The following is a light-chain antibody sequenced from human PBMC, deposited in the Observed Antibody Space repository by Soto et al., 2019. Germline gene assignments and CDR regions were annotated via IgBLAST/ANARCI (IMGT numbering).Light chain of an antibody. CDR1: SSDFGGYNY. CDR2: DVS. J-gene: IGLJ1*01. CDR3: SSYTTSNTRQIV. V-gene: IGLV2-14*03. Sequence: HSVLTQPASVSGSPGQSINISCTGTSSDFGGYNYVSWYQHHPGKAPKLIIYDVSNRPSGVSNPFSGSKSGNTASLTISGLQPEDEADYYCSSYTTSNTRQIVFGTGTKLTVL.